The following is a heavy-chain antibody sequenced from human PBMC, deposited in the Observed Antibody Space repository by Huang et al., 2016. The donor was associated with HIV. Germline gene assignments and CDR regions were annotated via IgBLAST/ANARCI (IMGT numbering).Heavy chain of an antibody. V-gene: IGHV4-34*01. CDR2: INDRGST. CDR3: ARGFSYGHFAF. J-gene: IGHJ4*02. Sequence: QVQLQQWGAGLLKPSETLSLTCAVYGGSFRNYYWSWLRQSPGKGLEWIGEINDRGSTSYISSLGSRVTMSVDTSKNQFSLRLKSVTAADTGIYYCARGFSYGHFAFWGQGNLVTVSS. CDR1: GGSFRNYY. D-gene: IGHD5-18*01.